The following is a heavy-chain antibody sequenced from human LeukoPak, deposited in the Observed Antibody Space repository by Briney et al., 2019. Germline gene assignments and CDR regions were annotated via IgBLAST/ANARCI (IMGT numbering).Heavy chain of an antibody. D-gene: IGHD3-22*01. Sequence: PGGSLRLSCAVSGFTFSSYWMHWVRQAPGKVLVWVSRISSDGSGTSYADSVKGRFTISRDNAKNTLFLQMNSLRAEDTAVYYCARATHPTYYDSSGYYQDYWGQGTLVTVSS. CDR3: ARATHPTYYDSSGYYQDY. J-gene: IGHJ4*02. CDR1: GFTFSSYW. CDR2: ISSDGSGT. V-gene: IGHV3-74*01.